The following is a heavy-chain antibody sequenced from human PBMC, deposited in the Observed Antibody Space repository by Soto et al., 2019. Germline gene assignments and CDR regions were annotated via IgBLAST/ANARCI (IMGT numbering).Heavy chain of an antibody. CDR1: GFTFSHYA. J-gene: IGHJ3*01. V-gene: IGHV3-23*01. Sequence: EVQLLESGGGLVQPGGSLRLSCAASGFTFSHYAMSWVRQAPGKGLQWVSTIFGSGAPTHYADSVTGSFGISRDNSTKMLFLEMNSLKDEDTAVYYCTREASSWGYAFDLWGQGTRVAVSS. CDR3: TREASSWGYAFDL. CDR2: IFGSGAPT. D-gene: IGHD3-16*01.